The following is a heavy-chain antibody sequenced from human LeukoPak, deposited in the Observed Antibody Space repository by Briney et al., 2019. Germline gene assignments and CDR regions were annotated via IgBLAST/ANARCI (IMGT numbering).Heavy chain of an antibody. CDR3: ASLVGATVFDY. CDR2: ISAYNGNT. D-gene: IGHD1-26*01. CDR1: GYRFITFG. V-gene: IGHV1-18*01. J-gene: IGHJ4*02. Sequence: GASVKVSCKTSGYRFITFGINWVRQAPGQGLEWMGWISAYNGNTNYAQKLQGRVTMTTDTSTSTAYMELRSLRSDDTAVYYCASLVGATVFDYWGQETLVTVSS.